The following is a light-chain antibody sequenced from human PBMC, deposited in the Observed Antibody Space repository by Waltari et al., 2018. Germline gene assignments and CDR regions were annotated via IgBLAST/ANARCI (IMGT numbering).Light chain of an antibody. J-gene: IGKJ1*01. CDR2: AAS. Sequence: IRMTQSPSSLSASTGDRVTSTCRASQGISSYLAWYQQKPGTAPKLLICAASTLQRVVPSRFSGSASGTDFPLTISCLQAEDFATYYGQQYYSYPRTFGQGTKVEIK. CDR1: QGISSY. V-gene: IGKV1-8*01. CDR3: QQYYSYPRT.